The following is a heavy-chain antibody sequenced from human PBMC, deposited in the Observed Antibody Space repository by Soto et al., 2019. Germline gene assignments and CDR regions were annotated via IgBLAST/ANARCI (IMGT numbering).Heavy chain of an antibody. CDR3: AITDYYGSGSFDY. V-gene: IGHV3-11*01. Sequence: GGSLRLSCAASGFTFSDYYMSWIRQAPGKGLEWVSYISSSGSTIYYADSVKGRFTISRDNAKNSLYLQMNSLRAEDTAVYYCAITDYYGSGSFDYWGQGTLVTVSS. CDR2: ISSSGSTI. D-gene: IGHD3-10*01. CDR1: GFTFSDYY. J-gene: IGHJ4*02.